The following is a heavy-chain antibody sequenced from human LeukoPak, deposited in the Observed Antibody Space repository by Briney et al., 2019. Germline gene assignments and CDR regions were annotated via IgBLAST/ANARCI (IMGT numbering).Heavy chain of an antibody. CDR2: FDPEDGET. J-gene: IGHJ4*02. CDR3: ARVSSSSYPDY. V-gene: IGHV1-24*01. Sequence: ASVKVSCKVSGYTLTELSMHWVRQAPGKGLEWMGGFDPEDGETIYAQKFQGRVTITADESTSTAYMELSSLRSEDTAVYYCARVSSSSYPDYWGQGTLVTVSS. CDR1: GYTLTELS. D-gene: IGHD6-13*01.